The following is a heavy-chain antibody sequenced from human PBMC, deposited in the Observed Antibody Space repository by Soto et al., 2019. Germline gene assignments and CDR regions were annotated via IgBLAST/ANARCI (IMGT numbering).Heavy chain of an antibody. CDR2: FHDSGST. CDR3: SAAPSFYYFDY. D-gene: IGHD2-2*01. V-gene: IGHV4-39*01. J-gene: IGHJ4*02. Sequence: PSETLSLTCTVSGGSISRNTYYWGWIRQPPGKGLEWIGSFHDSGSTYYNPSLESRVTISVDTSKNQFSLNLHSVTAADTAVYHCSAAPSFYYFDYWGRGSLVTVSS. CDR1: GGSISRNTYY.